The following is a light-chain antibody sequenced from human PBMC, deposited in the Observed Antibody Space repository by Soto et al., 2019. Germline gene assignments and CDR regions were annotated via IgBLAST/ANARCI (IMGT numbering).Light chain of an antibody. CDR3: QQYGSLPRT. CDR2: GAS. Sequence: TQSPSTLSASVGDRVTITCRASQSVSSSYLAWYQQKPGQAPRLLIYGASSRATGIPDRFSGSGSGTEFTLTIGRLESEDIAVYYCQQYGSLPRTFGQGTKVDIK. CDR1: QSVSSSY. J-gene: IGKJ1*01. V-gene: IGKV3-20*01.